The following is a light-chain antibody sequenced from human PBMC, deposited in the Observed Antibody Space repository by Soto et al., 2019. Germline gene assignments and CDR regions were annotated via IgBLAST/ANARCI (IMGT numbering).Light chain of an antibody. CDR1: SSNIGNNA. Sequence: QPVLTQPPSVSDAPRQRVTISCSGSSSNIGNNAVNWYQQLPGKAPKLLIYYDDLLPSGVSDRFSGSKSGTSASLAISGLQSEDEADYYCAAWDDSLNVVVFGGGTKVTVL. J-gene: IGLJ2*01. V-gene: IGLV1-36*01. CDR2: YDD. CDR3: AAWDDSLNVVV.